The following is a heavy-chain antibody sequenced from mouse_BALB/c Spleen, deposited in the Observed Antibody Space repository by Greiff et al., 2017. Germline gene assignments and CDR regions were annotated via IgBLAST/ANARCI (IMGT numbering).Heavy chain of an antibody. CDR2: ISSGGSYT. CDR1: GFTFSSYA. CDR3: ARGNRYDSYYFDY. J-gene: IGHJ2*01. D-gene: IGHD2-14*01. Sequence: DVQLVESGGGLVKPGGSLKLSCAASGFTFSSYAMSWVRQTPEKRLEWVATISSGGSYTYYPDSVKGRFTISRDNAKNTLYLQMSSLRSEDTAMYYCARGNRYDSYYFDYWGHGTTLTVSS. V-gene: IGHV5-9-3*01.